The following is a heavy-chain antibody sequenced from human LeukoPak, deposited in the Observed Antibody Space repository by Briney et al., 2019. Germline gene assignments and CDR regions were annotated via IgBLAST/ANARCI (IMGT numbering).Heavy chain of an antibody. CDR1: GFTFSSYG. J-gene: IGHJ4*02. CDR3: AREATTGNEGFDY. Sequence: GGSLRLSCAASGFTFSSYGMHWVRQAPGKGLEWVAVISYDGSNKYYADSVKGRFTISRDNSKNTLYLQMNSLRAEDTAVYYCAREATTGNEGFDYWGQGTLVTVSS. CDR2: ISYDGSNK. D-gene: IGHD4-17*01. V-gene: IGHV3-30*03.